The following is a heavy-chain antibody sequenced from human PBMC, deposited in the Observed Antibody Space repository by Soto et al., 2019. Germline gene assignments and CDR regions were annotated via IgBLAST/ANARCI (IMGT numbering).Heavy chain of an antibody. CDR1: GFSFSSFA. CDR2: IRGTAT. CDR3: AKFAFLMAEAGGWCNWFDP. J-gene: IGHJ5*02. D-gene: IGHD2-21*01. V-gene: IGHV3-23*01. Sequence: EVQLLESGGTLVQPGESLRLSCEVSGFSFSSFAMNWVRQAPGEGLEWVSSIRGTATSYADSVKGRFTISRDNSKNTVDLEVNPLGGQGKAVNFWAKFAFLMAEAGGWCNWFDPWGQGTLVIVSS.